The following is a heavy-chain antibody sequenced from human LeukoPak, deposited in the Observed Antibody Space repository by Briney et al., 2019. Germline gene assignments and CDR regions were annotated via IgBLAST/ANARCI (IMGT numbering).Heavy chain of an antibody. CDR3: ARDMGYCSSSNCYTYYLDY. CDR2: ISGSGSSI. J-gene: IGHJ4*02. Sequence: GGSLRLSCVASGFTFSRFEMNWVRQAPGKGLVWVSYISGSGSSIYYADSVKGRFTISRDNAKNSLYLQMNSLRGEDTAVYYCARDMGYCSSSNCYTYYLDYWGQGTLVTVSS. D-gene: IGHD2-2*01. CDR1: GFTFSRFE. V-gene: IGHV3-48*03.